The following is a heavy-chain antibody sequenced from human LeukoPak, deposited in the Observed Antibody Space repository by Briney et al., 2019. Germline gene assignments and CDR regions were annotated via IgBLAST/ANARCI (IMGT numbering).Heavy chain of an antibody. CDR1: SGSIRSSDYY. CDR2: IYYSGST. J-gene: IGHJ4*02. V-gene: IGHV4-39*02. CDR3: ARGVSRSPADY. D-gene: IGHD2-2*01. Sequence: SETLSLTCIVSSGSIRSSDYYWGWIRQPPGKGLEWIGTIYYSGSTYYNPSLKSRVTISVDTSKNHFSLNLTSVTAADTAVYYCARGVSRSPADYWGQGTLVTVSS.